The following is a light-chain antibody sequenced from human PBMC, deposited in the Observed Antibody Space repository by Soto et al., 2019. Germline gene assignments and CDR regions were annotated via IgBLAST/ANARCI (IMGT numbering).Light chain of an antibody. J-gene: IGKJ4*01. Sequence: EIVLTQSPGTLSLSPGERATLSCRASQSVTSSYLAWYQQKPGQAPRLLIYGASSRATGIPDRFRGSGSGTDFTLTISRLEPEDFAVYYCQKYGNSPLTFGGGTKVEIK. V-gene: IGKV3-20*01. CDR3: QKYGNSPLT. CDR2: GAS. CDR1: QSVTSSY.